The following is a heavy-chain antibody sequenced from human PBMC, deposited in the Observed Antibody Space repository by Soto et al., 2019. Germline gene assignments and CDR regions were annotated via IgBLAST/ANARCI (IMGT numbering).Heavy chain of an antibody. CDR3: AKDQSKYYDSSVVY. CDR2: ISGSGGST. Sequence: GGSLKLSCAGSGFTLSSDLMSWGRQTRGKGLEWVSAISGSGGSTYYADSVKGRFTISRDNSKNTLYLQMNSLRAEDTSVYYCAKDQSKYYDSSVVYWGQGTLVTVSS. D-gene: IGHD3-22*01. J-gene: IGHJ4*02. V-gene: IGHV3-23*01. CDR1: GFTLSSDL.